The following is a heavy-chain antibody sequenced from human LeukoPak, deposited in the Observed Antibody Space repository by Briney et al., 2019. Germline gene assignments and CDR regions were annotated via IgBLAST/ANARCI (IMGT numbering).Heavy chain of an antibody. CDR1: GFSFSSYG. V-gene: IGHV3-30*02. D-gene: IGHD1-26*01. CDR3: AKPYLYSGSFFVDY. Sequence: GGSLRLSCAASGFSFSSYGMHWVRQAPGKGLEWVAFIRYDGGDKHYADSVKGRFTISRDSSKNTLFLQMNSLRAEDTAVYYCAKPYLYSGSFFVDYWGQGTLVTVSS. CDR2: IRYDGGDK. J-gene: IGHJ4*02.